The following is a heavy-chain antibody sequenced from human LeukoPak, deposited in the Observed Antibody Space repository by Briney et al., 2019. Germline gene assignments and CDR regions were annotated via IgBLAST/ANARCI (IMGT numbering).Heavy chain of an antibody. CDR1: GGTFSSYA. Sequence: SVKVSCKASGGTFSSYAISWVRQAPGQGLEWMGRIIPILGIANYAQKFQGRVTITADKSTSTADMELSSLRSEDTAVYYCARGEGDDFRYFDYWGQGTLVTVSS. V-gene: IGHV1-69*04. CDR3: ARGEGDDFRYFDY. D-gene: IGHD2-21*02. CDR2: IIPILGIA. J-gene: IGHJ4*02.